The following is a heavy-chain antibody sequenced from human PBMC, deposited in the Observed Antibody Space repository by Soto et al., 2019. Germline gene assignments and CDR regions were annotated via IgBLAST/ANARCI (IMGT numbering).Heavy chain of an antibody. D-gene: IGHD3-10*01. CDR1: GFTFSSYA. CDR2: ISYDGSNK. Sequence: GGSLRLSCAASGFTFSSYAMHWVRQAPGKGLEWVAVISYDGSNKYYADSVKGRFTISRDNSKNTLYLQKNSLRAEDTAVYYCARDPRGLNCLDDWGQGTLVTVSS. CDR3: ARDPRGLNCLDD. J-gene: IGHJ4*02. V-gene: IGHV3-30*04.